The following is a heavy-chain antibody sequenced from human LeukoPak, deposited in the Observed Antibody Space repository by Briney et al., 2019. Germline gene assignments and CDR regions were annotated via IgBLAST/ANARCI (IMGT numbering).Heavy chain of an antibody. D-gene: IGHD6-19*01. J-gene: IGHJ4*02. CDR3: ARGPTRIGVAGTWPLDY. V-gene: IGHV3-21*01. CDR1: GFTFGDCS. Sequence: PGGSLRLSCAASGFTFGDCSMKWVRQAPGRGLEWVSSISSGNSYIYYGDSVKGRFTISRDNAKTSLYLQMNSLRDEDTAVYYCARGPTRIGVAGTWPLDYWGQGTLVTVSS. CDR2: ISSGNSYI.